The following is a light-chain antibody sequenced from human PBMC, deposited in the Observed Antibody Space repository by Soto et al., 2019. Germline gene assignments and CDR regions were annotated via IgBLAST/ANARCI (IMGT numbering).Light chain of an antibody. Sequence: AIRMTQSPSSLSASTGDRVTITCRASQGISSYLAWYQQKPGKAPKLLIYAASTLQSGVPSRFSGSESGTDFTLTISCLQSEDFATYYCQQYYSYLLTFGQGTKVEIK. J-gene: IGKJ1*01. CDR2: AAS. CDR3: QQYYSYLLT. CDR1: QGISSY. V-gene: IGKV1-8*01.